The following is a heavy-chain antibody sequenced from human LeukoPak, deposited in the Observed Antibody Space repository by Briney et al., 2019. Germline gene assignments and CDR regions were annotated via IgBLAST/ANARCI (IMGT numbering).Heavy chain of an antibody. D-gene: IGHD1-26*01. CDR1: GNSISNTYY. V-gene: IGHV4-38-2*01. J-gene: IGHJ4*02. Sequence: SETLSLTCAVSGNSISNTYYWGWIRQPPGKELEWIGSIYNCGSTHYNPSLKSRVTISVDTSKNQFSLKLSSVTAADTAVYYCARNSSGNYFDYWGQGTLVTVSS. CDR3: ARNSSGNYFDY. CDR2: IYNCGST.